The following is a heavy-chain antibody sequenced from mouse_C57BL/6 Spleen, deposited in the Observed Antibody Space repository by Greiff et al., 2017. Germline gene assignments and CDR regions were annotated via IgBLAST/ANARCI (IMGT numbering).Heavy chain of an antibody. CDR2: IYPGSGNT. CDR1: GYTFTDYY. D-gene: IGHD3-3*01. J-gene: IGHJ1*02. CDR3: ARVRGPYPRYFDV. V-gene: IGHV1-76*01. Sequence: VKLMESGAELVRPGASVKLSCKASGYTFTDYYINWVKQRPGQGLEWIARIYPGSGNTYYNEKFKGKATLTAEKSSSTAYMQLSSLTSEDSAVYFCARVRGPYPRYFDVWGTGTTVTVSS.